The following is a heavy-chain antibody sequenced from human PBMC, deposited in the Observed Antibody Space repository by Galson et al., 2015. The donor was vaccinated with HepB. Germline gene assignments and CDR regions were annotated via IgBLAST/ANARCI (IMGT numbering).Heavy chain of an antibody. CDR1: GFTFSNAW. D-gene: IGHD6-13*01. J-gene: IGHJ4*02. CDR3: ARDKYSSSWFDY. V-gene: IGHV3-33*08. CDR2: IWYDGSNK. Sequence: SLRLSCAASGFTFSNAWMNWVRQAPGKGLEWVAVIWYDGSNKYYADSVKGRFTISRDNSKNTLYLQMNSLRAEDTAVYYCARDKYSSSWFDYWGQGTLVTVSS.